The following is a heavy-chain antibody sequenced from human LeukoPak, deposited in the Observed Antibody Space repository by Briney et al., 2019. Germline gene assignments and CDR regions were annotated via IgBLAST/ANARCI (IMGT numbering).Heavy chain of an antibody. V-gene: IGHV3-23*01. D-gene: IGHD2-2*01. J-gene: IGHJ5*02. CDR2: ISGSGGST. CDR1: GFTFSSYA. CDR3: AKEPYCSSTSCYYNWFDP. Sequence: GSLRLSCAASGFTFSSYAMSWVRQAPGKGLEWVSAISGSGGSTYYADSVKGRFTISRDNSKNTLYLQMNSLRAEDTAVYYCAKEPYCSSTSCYYNWFDPWGQGTLVTVSS.